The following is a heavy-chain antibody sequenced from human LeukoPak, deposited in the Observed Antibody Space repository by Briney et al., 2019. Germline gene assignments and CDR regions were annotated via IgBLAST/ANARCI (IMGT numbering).Heavy chain of an antibody. CDR3: ASPPQTTPSKSFDI. D-gene: IGHD1-14*01. CDR2: ISSSSSYI. Sequence: GGSLRLSCAASGFTFSSYSMNWVRQAPGKGLEWVSSISSSSSYIYYADSVKGRFTISRDNAKNSLYLQMNSLRAEDTAVYYCASPPQTTPSKSFDIWGQGTMVTVSS. V-gene: IGHV3-21*01. J-gene: IGHJ3*02. CDR1: GFTFSSYS.